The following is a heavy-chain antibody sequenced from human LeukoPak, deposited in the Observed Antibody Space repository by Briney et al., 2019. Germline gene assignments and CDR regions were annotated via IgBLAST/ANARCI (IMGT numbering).Heavy chain of an antibody. V-gene: IGHV2-26*02. D-gene: IGHD3-16*02. CDR2: IFPNDEK. CDR1: GFSLSNARMG. Sequence: SGPVLVKPTETLTLTCTVSGFSLSNARMGVSWIRQPPGKALEWLAHIFPNDEKSYSTSLKSRLTISKDTSKSQVVLTMTNMDPVDTATYYCARRVLYDYVWGSYRQYNWFDPWGQGTLVTVSS. CDR3: ARRVLYDYVWGSYRQYNWFDP. J-gene: IGHJ5*02.